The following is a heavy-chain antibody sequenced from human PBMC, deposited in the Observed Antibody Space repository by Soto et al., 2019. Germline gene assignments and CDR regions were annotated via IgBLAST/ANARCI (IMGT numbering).Heavy chain of an antibody. D-gene: IGHD2-21*02. CDR1: GLSLRTTGVR. J-gene: IGHJ6*02. Sequence: QITLKESGPTLVKPTQTLTLTSPVSGLSLRTTGVRAGWVRQPPGKALEWLALLYWDDDKRYSPALKSRPTMTKAISKMQVVLTMTNMDTVETTTYCCVQTLCGGDWLEIYSSQAYYGLDVWGQGTTVTVSS. V-gene: IGHV2-5*02. CDR3: VQTLCGGDWLEIYSSQAYYGLDV. CDR2: LYWDDDK.